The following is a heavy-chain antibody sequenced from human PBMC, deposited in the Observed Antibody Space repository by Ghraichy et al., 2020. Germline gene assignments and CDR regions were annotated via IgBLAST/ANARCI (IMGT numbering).Heavy chain of an antibody. J-gene: IGHJ6*02. Sequence: GGSLRLSCEGSGFSLSRYWMHWVRQAPGKGLVWVSRIDFDGRTTAYADSVKGRFTISRDNAKNTLYLQMNTLRAEDTAVYYCVILPEWTYIMDVWGHGTTVTVSS. D-gene: IGHD3-3*01. V-gene: IGHV3-74*01. CDR1: GFSLSRYW. CDR3: VILPEWTYIMDV. CDR2: IDFDGRTT.